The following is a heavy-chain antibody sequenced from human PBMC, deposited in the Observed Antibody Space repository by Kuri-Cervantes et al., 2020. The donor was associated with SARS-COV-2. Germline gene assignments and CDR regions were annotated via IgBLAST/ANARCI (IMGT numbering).Heavy chain of an antibody. D-gene: IGHD4-23*01. Sequence: GESLKISCAASGFTFSSYWMHWVRQAPGKGLVWVSRINSDGSSTSYADSVKGRFTISRDNAKNTLYLQMNSLRAEDTAVYYCARDSALVVTLAFDIWGQGTMVTVSS. CDR2: INSDGSST. CDR3: ARDSALVVTLAFDI. CDR1: GFTFSSYW. V-gene: IGHV3-74*01. J-gene: IGHJ3*02.